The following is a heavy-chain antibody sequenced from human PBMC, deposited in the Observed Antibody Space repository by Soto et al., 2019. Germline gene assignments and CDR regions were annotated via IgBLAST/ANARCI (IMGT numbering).Heavy chain of an antibody. J-gene: IGHJ4*02. Sequence: QVQLVQSGAEVKKPGSSVKVSCKASGGTFSSYAISWVRQAPGQGLEWMGGIIPIFGTANYAQKFQGRVTITADESTSTAYMELNSLRSEDTAVYYCARDESPRDCSGGSCYLCWGQGTLVTVSS. CDR1: GGTFSSYA. D-gene: IGHD2-15*01. CDR2: IIPIFGTA. V-gene: IGHV1-69*01. CDR3: ARDESPRDCSGGSCYLC.